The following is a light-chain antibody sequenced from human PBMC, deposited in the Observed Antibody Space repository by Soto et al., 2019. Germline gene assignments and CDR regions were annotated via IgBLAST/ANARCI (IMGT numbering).Light chain of an antibody. V-gene: IGKV4-1*01. Sequence: DIVMTQSPDSLAVSLGERATINCKSSQSLLYTSNNKNYLAWYQQRPGQPPKLLLYWASTRESGVPDRFSGSGSGTDFTLTISSLQAEDVAVYYCQQYYSTPQTFGQGTQLEIK. CDR3: QQYYSTPQT. J-gene: IGKJ2*01. CDR1: QSLLYTSNNKNY. CDR2: WAS.